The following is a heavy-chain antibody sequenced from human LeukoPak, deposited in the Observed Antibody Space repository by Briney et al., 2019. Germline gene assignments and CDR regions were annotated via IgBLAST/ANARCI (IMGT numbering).Heavy chain of an antibody. CDR1: GYSFTSYW. J-gene: IGHJ3*02. CDR2: IYPGDSDT. Sequence: GESLKISCKGSGYSFTSYWIGWVRQMPGKGLEWMGIIYPGDSDTRYSPSFQGQVTISADKSISTAYLQWSSLKASDTAMYYCARERGSGSYYPIYDAFDIWGQGTMATVSS. D-gene: IGHD3-10*01. V-gene: IGHV5-51*01. CDR3: ARERGSGSYYPIYDAFDI.